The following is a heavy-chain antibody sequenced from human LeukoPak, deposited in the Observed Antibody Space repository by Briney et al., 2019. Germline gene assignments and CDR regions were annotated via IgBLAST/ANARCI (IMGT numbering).Heavy chain of an antibody. Sequence: PSETLSLTCTVSGGSISSYYWSWIRQPPGKGLEWIGYIYYSGSTNYNPSLKSRVTISVDTSKNQFSLKLSSVTAADTAVYYCARDGPYCSSTSCRDAFDIWGQGTMVTASS. D-gene: IGHD2-2*01. V-gene: IGHV4-59*01. CDR2: IYYSGST. J-gene: IGHJ3*02. CDR3: ARDGPYCSSTSCRDAFDI. CDR1: GGSISSYY.